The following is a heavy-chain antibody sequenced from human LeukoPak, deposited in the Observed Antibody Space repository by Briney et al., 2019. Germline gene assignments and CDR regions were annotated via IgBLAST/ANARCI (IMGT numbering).Heavy chain of an antibody. D-gene: IGHD2-15*01. CDR3: SRHPAEGDY. J-gene: IGHJ4*02. V-gene: IGHV3-11*03. Sequence: GSLRLSCAASGFTFSDSYMSWIRQAPGKGLEWVSYISGSSDNTNYADSVKGRFTISRDNAKNSRYLQMNSLRAEDTAVYYCSRHPAEGDYWGQGTLVTVSS. CDR2: ISGSSDNT. CDR1: GFTFSDSY.